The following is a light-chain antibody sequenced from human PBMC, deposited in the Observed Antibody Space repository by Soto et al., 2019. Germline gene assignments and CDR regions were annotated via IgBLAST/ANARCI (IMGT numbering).Light chain of an antibody. CDR1: SSDIGGYNF. CDR2: DVN. CDR3: SSYAIGNIVL. J-gene: IGLJ2*01. V-gene: IGLV2-14*03. Sequence: QSALTQPASVSGSPGQSVTISCAGTSSDIGGYNFVSWYQQHPGKAPKLMIYDVNQRPSGVSHRFSGSKSYNTASLTISGLKSEDEADYYCSSYAIGNIVLFGGGTQLTVL.